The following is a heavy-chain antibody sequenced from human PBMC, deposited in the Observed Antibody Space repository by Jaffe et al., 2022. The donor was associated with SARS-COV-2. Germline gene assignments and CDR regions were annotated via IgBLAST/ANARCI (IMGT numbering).Heavy chain of an antibody. D-gene: IGHD1-26*01. Sequence: EVQLVESGGGLVQPGGSLRLSCAASGFTFSSYEMNWVRQAPGKGLEWVSYISSSGSTIYYADSVKGRFTISRDNAKNSLYLQMNSLRAEDTAVYYCARDRGGVGAKIYYYGMDVWGQGTTVTVSS. CDR3: ARDRGGVGAKIYYYGMDV. CDR2: ISSSGSTI. J-gene: IGHJ6*02. V-gene: IGHV3-48*03. CDR1: GFTFSSYE.